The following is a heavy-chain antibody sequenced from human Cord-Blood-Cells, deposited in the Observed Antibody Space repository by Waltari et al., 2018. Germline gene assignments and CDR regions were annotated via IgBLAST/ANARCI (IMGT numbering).Heavy chain of an antibody. CDR2: IYYSGST. CDR1: GGSISSSSYN. V-gene: IGHV4-39*01. J-gene: IGHJ4*02. Sequence: QLQLQESGPGLVKPSETLSLTCTVSGGSISSSSYNWGWIRQPPGKGLEWIGSIYYSGSTYYNPSLKSRVTISVDTSKNQFSLKLSSVTAADTAVYYCARGDYDFWSGYYDYWGQGTLVTVSS. D-gene: IGHD3-3*01. CDR3: ARGDYDFWSGYYDY.